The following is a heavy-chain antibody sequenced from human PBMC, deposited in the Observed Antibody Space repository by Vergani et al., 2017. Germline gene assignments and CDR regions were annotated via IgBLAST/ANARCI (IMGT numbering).Heavy chain of an antibody. Sequence: QVQLVETGGGVVQPGGSLRLYCATSGFSFNTYGAHWVRQAPGKGLEWVAFIGYDGRIKYNVDSVKGRFTISRDTSKKTLSLQMNSLRAEDTGVYYCARDRYYLGSWSYPYFYYYGLDVWGQGTAVTVSS. CDR1: GFSFNTYG. J-gene: IGHJ6*02. CDR3: ARDRYYLGSWSYPYFYYYGLDV. V-gene: IGHV3-30*02. CDR2: IGYDGRIK. D-gene: IGHD3-10*01.